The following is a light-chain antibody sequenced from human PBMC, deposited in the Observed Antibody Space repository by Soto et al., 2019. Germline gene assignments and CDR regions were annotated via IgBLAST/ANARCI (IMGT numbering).Light chain of an antibody. CDR1: QSISSW. CDR2: KAS. Sequence: DIQMTQSPSTLSASVGDRVTITCRASQSISSWLAWYQQKPGKVPKSLNYKASSLKSGVPSRFSGGGSGTEFTLTISSLQPDDFATYYCQQYNSYPFTFGQGTRLEIK. V-gene: IGKV1-5*03. J-gene: IGKJ5*01. CDR3: QQYNSYPFT.